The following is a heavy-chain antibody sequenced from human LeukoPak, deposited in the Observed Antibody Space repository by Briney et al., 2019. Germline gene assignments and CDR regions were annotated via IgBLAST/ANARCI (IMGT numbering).Heavy chain of an antibody. CDR2: IYSSGST. Sequence: RASETLSLTCTVSGGSISSYYWSWIRQSPGKGLEWIGYIYSSGSTNYNPSLKSRVTISVDTSKNQFSLKLSSVTAADTAVYYCARGGTAVIAPYAFDIWGQGTMVTVSS. J-gene: IGHJ3*02. D-gene: IGHD4-23*01. V-gene: IGHV4-59*01. CDR1: GGSISSYY. CDR3: ARGGTAVIAPYAFDI.